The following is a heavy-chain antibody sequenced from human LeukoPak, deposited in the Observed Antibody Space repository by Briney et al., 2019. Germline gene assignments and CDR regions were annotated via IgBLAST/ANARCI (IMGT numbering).Heavy chain of an antibody. CDR2: IIPKFGAA. Sequence: SVKVSCKASGGIFSRDAINWVRQAPGQGLEWMGGIIPKFGAANYAQKFQGRLMITADESTSTAYMELNSLRSDDTAVYYCARGIYYDSGSHPPYLDYWGQGTLITVSS. V-gene: IGHV1-69*13. J-gene: IGHJ4*02. CDR3: ARGIYYDSGSHPPYLDY. D-gene: IGHD3-10*01. CDR1: GGIFSRDA.